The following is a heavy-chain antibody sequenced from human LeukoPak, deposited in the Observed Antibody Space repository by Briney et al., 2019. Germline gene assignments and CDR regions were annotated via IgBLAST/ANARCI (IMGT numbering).Heavy chain of an antibody. CDR1: GFTFSSYA. V-gene: IGHV3-23*01. J-gene: IGHJ4*02. D-gene: IGHD5-24*01. Sequence: AGGSLRLSCAASGFTFSSYAMSWVRQAPGKGLEWVSPISATGASTYYADSVKGRFTISRDNSKNTLYLQMNSLIAEDTAVYYCAKSGYNRFDYWGQGTRVTVSS. CDR3: AKSGYNRFDY. CDR2: ISATGAST.